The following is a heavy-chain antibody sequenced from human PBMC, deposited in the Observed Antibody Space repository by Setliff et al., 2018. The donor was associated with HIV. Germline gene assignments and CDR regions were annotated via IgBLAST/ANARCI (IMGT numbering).Heavy chain of an antibody. D-gene: IGHD5-18*01. CDR2: MNPNSGNT. V-gene: IGHV1-8*02. CDR3: ARGRYNSRIDV. CDR1: GYTFTSYD. J-gene: IGHJ6*02. Sequence: ASVKVSCKASGYTFTSYDINWVRQATGQGLEWMGWMNPNSGNTGYAQKLQGRVTMTRNTSISTAYRELSSLRSEDTAVYYCARGRYNSRIDVWGQGTTVTVSS.